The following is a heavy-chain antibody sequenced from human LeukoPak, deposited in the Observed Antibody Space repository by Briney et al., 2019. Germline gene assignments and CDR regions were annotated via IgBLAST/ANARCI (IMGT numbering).Heavy chain of an antibody. Sequence: GGSLRLSCAASGFTFSSYAMSWVRQAPGKGLEWVSAISGSGGSTYYADSVKGRFTISRDNSKNTLYLQMNSMRAEDTAVYYCAKVPLAYGDYEKAHFGYWGQGTLVTVSS. V-gene: IGHV3-23*01. CDR2: ISGSGGST. D-gene: IGHD4-17*01. J-gene: IGHJ4*02. CDR3: AKVPLAYGDYEKAHFGY. CDR1: GFTFSSYA.